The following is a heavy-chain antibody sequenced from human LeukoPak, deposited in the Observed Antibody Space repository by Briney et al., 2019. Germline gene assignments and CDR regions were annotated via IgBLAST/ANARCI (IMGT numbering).Heavy chain of an antibody. V-gene: IGHV3-30*03. CDR2: ISYDGSNK. J-gene: IGHJ4*02. D-gene: IGHD6-13*01. Sequence: PGGSLRLSCAASGFTFSNYEMHWVRQAPGKGLEWVAVISYDGSNKYYADSVKGRFTISRDNSKNTLYLQMNSLRAEDTAVYYCASESGPYSSSWIDYWGQGTLVTVSS. CDR3: ASESGPYSSSWIDY. CDR1: GFTFSNYE.